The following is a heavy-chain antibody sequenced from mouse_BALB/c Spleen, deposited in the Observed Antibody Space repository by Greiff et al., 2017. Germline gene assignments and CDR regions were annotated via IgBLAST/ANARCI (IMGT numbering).Heavy chain of an antibody. D-gene: IGHD1-1*01. J-gene: IGHJ1*01. V-gene: IGHV1S81*02. CDR2: INPSNGGT. Sequence: QVQLQQPGAELVKPGASVKLSCKASGYTFTSYYMYWVKQRPGQGLEWIGGINPSNGGTNFNEKFKSKATLTVDKSSSTAYMQLSSLTSEDSAVYYCTRGDYYGSGYFDVWGAGTTVTVSS. CDR3: TRGDYYGSGYFDV. CDR1: GYTFTSYY.